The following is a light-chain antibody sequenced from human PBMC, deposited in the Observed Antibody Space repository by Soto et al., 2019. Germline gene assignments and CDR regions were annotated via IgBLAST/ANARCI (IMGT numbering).Light chain of an antibody. CDR1: QSVSSSY. V-gene: IGKV3D-20*02. CDR3: QQRGNWPPIT. Sequence: EVVMTQSPATLSVSPGERATLSCRASQSVSSSYLAWYQQKPGQAPRLLIYGASSRATGIPDRFSGSGSGTDFTLTISSLEPEDFAVYYCQQRGNWPPITFGQGTRLEIK. CDR2: GAS. J-gene: IGKJ5*01.